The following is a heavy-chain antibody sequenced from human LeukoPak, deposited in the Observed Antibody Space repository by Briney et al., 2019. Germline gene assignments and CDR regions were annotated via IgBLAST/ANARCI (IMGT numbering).Heavy chain of an antibody. CDR2: ISSNGGST. Sequence: GGSLRLSCAASGFTFSSYVMHWVRQAPGKGLEYVSAISSNGGSTYYANPVKGRFTISRDNSKNTLYLQMGSLRAEDMAVYYCARDGSARAYYDILTGYCPFDCWGQGTLVTVSS. V-gene: IGHV3-64*01. CDR1: GFTFSSYV. CDR3: ARDGSARAYYDILTGYCPFDC. J-gene: IGHJ4*02. D-gene: IGHD3-9*01.